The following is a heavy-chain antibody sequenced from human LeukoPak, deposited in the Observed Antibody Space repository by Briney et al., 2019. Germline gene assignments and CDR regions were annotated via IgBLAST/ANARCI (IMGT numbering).Heavy chain of an antibody. V-gene: IGHV3-33*01. CDR2: IWYDGSNK. J-gene: IGHJ6*02. Sequence: QTGGSLRLSCAASGLTFSSYGMHWVRQAPGKGLEWVAVIWYDGSNKYYADSVEGRFTISRDNSKNTLYLQMNSLRAEDTAVYYCARETGTTYYYYYYGMDVWGQGTTVTVSS. D-gene: IGHD1-7*01. CDR3: ARETGTTYYYYYYGMDV. CDR1: GLTFSSYG.